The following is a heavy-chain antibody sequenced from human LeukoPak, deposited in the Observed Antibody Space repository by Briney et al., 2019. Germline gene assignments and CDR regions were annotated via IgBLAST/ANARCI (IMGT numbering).Heavy chain of an antibody. V-gene: IGHV4-4*07. Sequence: SETLPLTCTVSGGSISIHYWSWIRQPAGKGLEWIGRIYASGSPNYNPSLKSRVTISVDTSKKQFSLKLSSVTAADTAVYYCARHNGIEQWLNWGQGTLVTVSS. CDR3: ARHNGIEQWLN. J-gene: IGHJ4*02. CDR2: IYASGSP. D-gene: IGHD6-19*01. CDR1: GGSISIHY.